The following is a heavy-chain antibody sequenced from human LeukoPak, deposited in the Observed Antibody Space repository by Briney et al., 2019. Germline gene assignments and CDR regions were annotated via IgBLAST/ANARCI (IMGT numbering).Heavy chain of an antibody. Sequence: SETLSLTCAVYGASFNDFYWSWIRQSPTKGLEWIGEVNHSGSAKYNPSLKSRVTISADKSKNQFFLRLSPVAAADSGVYYCARERASNNHDNWFDPWGQGTLVTVSS. V-gene: IGHV4-34*01. CDR3: ARERASNNHDNWFDP. J-gene: IGHJ5*02. CDR1: GASFNDFY. CDR2: VNHSGSA.